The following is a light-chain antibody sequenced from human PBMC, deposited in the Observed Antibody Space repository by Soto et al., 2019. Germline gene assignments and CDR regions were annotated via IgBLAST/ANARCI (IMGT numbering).Light chain of an antibody. CDR1: QSVSTY. CDR2: DAS. CDR3: QQRSKWPPP. J-gene: IGKJ4*01. V-gene: IGKV3-11*01. Sequence: EIVLTQSPATLSLSPGERATLSCSASQSVSTYLAWYQQKPGQAPRLLIYDASRRATGIPARFSGSGSGTDFTLTITSLEPEDFAVDYCQQRSKWPPPFGGGTKVEIK.